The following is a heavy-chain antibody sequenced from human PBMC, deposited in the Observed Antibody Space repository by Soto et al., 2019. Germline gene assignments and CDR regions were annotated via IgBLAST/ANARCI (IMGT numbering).Heavy chain of an antibody. CDR2: IYPGDSDT. J-gene: IGHJ6*02. Sequence: PGESLKISCKGSGYSFTSYWIGWVRQMPGKGLEWMGIIYPGDSDTRYSPSFQGQVTISADKSISTAYLQWSSLKASDTAMYYCARRIGAVADYYYYYYGMDVWGQGXTVTVSS. V-gene: IGHV5-51*01. CDR3: ARRIGAVADYYYYYYGMDV. CDR1: GYSFTSYW. D-gene: IGHD6-19*01.